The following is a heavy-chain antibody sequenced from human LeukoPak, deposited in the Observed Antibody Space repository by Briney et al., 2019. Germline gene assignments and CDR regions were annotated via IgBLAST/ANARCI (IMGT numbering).Heavy chain of an antibody. V-gene: IGHV1-69*13. CDR3: ARDEDEGITGTPV. CDR1: GGTFSSYT. J-gene: IGHJ4*02. D-gene: IGHD1-7*01. Sequence: ASVKVSCKASGGTFSSYTISWVRQAPGQGLEWMGGIISIFGTANYAQKFQGRVTITADESTSTAYMELSSLRSEDTAVYYCARDEDEGITGTPVWGQGTLVTVSS. CDR2: IISIFGTA.